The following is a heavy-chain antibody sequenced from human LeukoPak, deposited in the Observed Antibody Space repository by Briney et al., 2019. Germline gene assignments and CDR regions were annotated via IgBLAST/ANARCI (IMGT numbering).Heavy chain of an antibody. CDR1: GYSFTNYW. V-gene: IGHV5-51*01. CDR3: ARTGYSSGWYGGFDI. Sequence: GESLKISCKGSGYSFTNYWIGWVRQMSGKGLEWMGIIYPGDSDTRYSPSFQGQVTVSADKSIITAYLQWSSLKASDTAMYYCARTGYSSGWYGGFDIWGQGTLVTVSS. D-gene: IGHD6-19*01. J-gene: IGHJ3*02. CDR2: IYPGDSDT.